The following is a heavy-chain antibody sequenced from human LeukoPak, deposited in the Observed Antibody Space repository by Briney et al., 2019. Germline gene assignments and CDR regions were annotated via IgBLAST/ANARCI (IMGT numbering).Heavy chain of an antibody. J-gene: IGHJ4*02. CDR2: INTNTGNP. CDR1: GYTFTSYA. CDR3: ASSGYDSEYYFDY. D-gene: IGHD5-12*01. Sequence: ASVRVSCKASGYTFTSYAMNWVPQAPGQGLEWMGWINTNTGNPTYAQGFTGRFVFSLDTSVSTAYLQISSLKAEDTAVYYCASSGYDSEYYFDYWGQGTLVTVSS. V-gene: IGHV7-4-1*02.